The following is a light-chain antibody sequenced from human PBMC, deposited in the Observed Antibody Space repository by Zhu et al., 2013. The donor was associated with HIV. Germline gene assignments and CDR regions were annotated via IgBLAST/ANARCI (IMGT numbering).Light chain of an antibody. Sequence: EIVLAQSPATLSLSPGERATLSCRASQSVGTSLAWYQQNPGQSPRVLIYDASNRATGIPVRFSGSGSGTDFTLTISRLEPEDFAVYYCQQYGSSLLYTFGQGTKLEIK. CDR1: QSVGTS. CDR3: QQYGSSLLYT. V-gene: IGKV3-20*01. J-gene: IGKJ2*01. CDR2: DAS.